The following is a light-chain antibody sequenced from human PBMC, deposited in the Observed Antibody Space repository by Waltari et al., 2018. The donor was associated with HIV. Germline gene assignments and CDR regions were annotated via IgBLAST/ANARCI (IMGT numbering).Light chain of an antibody. V-gene: IGLV1-44*01. J-gene: IGLJ2*01. CDR3: VVWDDSLNGPV. Sequence: QSVLTQPPSASGTPGQRVTISCSGSRSNIEVNSVNWYQQLPGTAPKLLIYTNNPRPSRVPDRFSGSKSGTSASLAISGLQSEDEADYYCVVWDDSLNGPVFGGGTKLTVL. CDR2: TNN. CDR1: RSNIEVNS.